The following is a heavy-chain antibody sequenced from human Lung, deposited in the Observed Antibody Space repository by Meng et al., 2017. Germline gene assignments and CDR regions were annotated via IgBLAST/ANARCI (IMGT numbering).Heavy chain of an antibody. J-gene: IGHJ2*01. Sequence: VQSACEFKKPGALRKVACKTSRYTCSSYAMNWMRQAPVQGLEWMGWINTNTGNPTYAQGFTGRFVSSLDTSVSTAYLQISSLKAEDTAVYYCASGWFGELFGYFDLWGRGTLVTVSS. CDR1: RYTCSSYA. V-gene: IGHV7-4-1*02. CDR3: ASGWFGELFGYFDL. D-gene: IGHD3-10*01. CDR2: INTNTGNP.